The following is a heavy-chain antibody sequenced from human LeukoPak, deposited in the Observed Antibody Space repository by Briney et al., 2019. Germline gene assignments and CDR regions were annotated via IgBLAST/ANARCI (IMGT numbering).Heavy chain of an antibody. CDR2: ISSRSSYM. Sequence: GGSLRLSCAASGFTFSSYTMNWVRQAPGKGLEWVSSISSRSSYMHYAVSVKGRFTISRDNAKNSLNLQMSSLRAEDTAVYYCARGGSPYCSSTSCLGPFDYWGPGTLVTVSS. V-gene: IGHV3-21*01. J-gene: IGHJ4*02. CDR3: ARGGSPYCSSTSCLGPFDY. CDR1: GFTFSSYT. D-gene: IGHD2-2*01.